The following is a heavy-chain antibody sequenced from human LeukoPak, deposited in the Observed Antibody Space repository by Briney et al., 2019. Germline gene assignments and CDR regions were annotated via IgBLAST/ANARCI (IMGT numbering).Heavy chain of an antibody. J-gene: IGHJ4*02. CDR1: GFTFSTYW. Sequence: GRSLRLSCSASGFTFSTYWMSWVRQAPWKGLEWVSAISGSGGSTYYADSVKGRFTISRDNSKNTLYLQMNSLRAEDTAVYYCAGRYCSSTSCYGTEYYFDYWGQGTLVTVSS. CDR3: AGRYCSSTSCYGTEYYFDY. V-gene: IGHV3-23*01. CDR2: ISGSGGST. D-gene: IGHD2-2*01.